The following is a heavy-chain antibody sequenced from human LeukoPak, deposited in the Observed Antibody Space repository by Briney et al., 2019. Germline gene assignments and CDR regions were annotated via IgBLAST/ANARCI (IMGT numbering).Heavy chain of an antibody. CDR2: ISYDGSNK. J-gene: IGHJ4*02. V-gene: IGHV3-30*18. Sequence: GGSLRLSCAASGFTFSDYYMSWIRQAPGKGLEWVAVISYDGSNKYYADSVKGRFTISRDNSKNTLYLQMNSLRAEDTAVYYCAKVPVASDFDYWGQGTLVTVSS. D-gene: IGHD5-12*01. CDR1: GFTFSDYY. CDR3: AKVPVASDFDY.